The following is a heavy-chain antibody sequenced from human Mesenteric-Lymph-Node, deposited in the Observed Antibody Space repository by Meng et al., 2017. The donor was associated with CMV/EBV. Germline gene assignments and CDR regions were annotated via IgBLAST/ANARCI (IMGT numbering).Heavy chain of an antibody. D-gene: IGHD4-11*01. CDR3: ATVKTTRPN. CDR1: GFTFDDYA. V-gene: IGHV3-9*01. CDR2: ISWKSVTI. Sequence: GGSLRLSCAASGFTFDDYAMHWVRQAPGKGLEWVSGISWKSVTIGYADSVKGRFTISRDNAKNSLYLQMNSLRAEDTAVYYCATVKTTRPNWGQGTLVTVSS. J-gene: IGHJ4*02.